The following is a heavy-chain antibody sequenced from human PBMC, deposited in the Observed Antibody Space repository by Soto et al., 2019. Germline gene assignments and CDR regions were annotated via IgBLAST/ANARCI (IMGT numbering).Heavy chain of an antibody. CDR3: VRYCGTTLCNGVATRTFDP. CDR2: ISTSGSTV. Sequence: GGSLRLSCAASIFTFSSYEMHWFRQAPGKGLEWVSYISTSGSTVYYADSVKGRFTVSRDNTRNSLYLQMDSLRDEDTALYYCVRYCGTTLCNGVATRTFDPWGQGTLVTVSS. V-gene: IGHV3-48*03. J-gene: IGHJ5*02. CDR1: IFTFSSYE. D-gene: IGHD5-12*01.